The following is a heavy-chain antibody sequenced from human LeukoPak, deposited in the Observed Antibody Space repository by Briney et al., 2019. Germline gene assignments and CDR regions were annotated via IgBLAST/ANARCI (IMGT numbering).Heavy chain of an antibody. J-gene: IGHJ4*02. D-gene: IGHD5-12*01. CDR1: GGSISSYY. Sequence: PETLSLTCTVSGGSISSYYWSWIRQPPGKGLEWIGYIYYSGSTNYNPSLKSRVTISVDTSKNQFSLKLSSVTAADTAVYYCARAGIVATSFFDYWGQGTLVTVSS. CDR2: IYYSGST. CDR3: ARAGIVATSFFDY. V-gene: IGHV4-59*01.